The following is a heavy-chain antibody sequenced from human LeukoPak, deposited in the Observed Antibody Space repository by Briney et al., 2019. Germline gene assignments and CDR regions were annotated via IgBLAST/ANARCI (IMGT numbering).Heavy chain of an antibody. D-gene: IGHD2-15*01. V-gene: IGHV3-15*01. CDR2: IKSKTDGGIT. CDR1: GFTFSNAW. Sequence: GGSLRLSCAASGFTFSNAWMSWVRQAPGKGLEWVGRIKSKTDGGITDYAAPVKGRFTISRDDSKNTLYLQMNSLKTEDTAVYYCTTDGYCSGGSCPDYWGQGTLVTVSS. CDR3: TTDGYCSGGSCPDY. J-gene: IGHJ4*02.